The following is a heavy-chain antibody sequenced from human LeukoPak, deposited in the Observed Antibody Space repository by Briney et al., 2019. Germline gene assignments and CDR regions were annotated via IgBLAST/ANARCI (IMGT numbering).Heavy chain of an antibody. CDR2: IFHSGST. CDR3: ARGDYYSNGWPFDY. Sequence: SETLSLTCAVSGYSISSGYYWVWIRQPPGNGLEWIGSIFHSGSTYYNPSLQSRVTISLDTSKNHFSLKLSSVTAADTALYYCARGDYYSNGWPFDYWGQGALVTVSS. D-gene: IGHD6-19*01. J-gene: IGHJ4*02. V-gene: IGHV4-38-2*01. CDR1: GYSISSGYY.